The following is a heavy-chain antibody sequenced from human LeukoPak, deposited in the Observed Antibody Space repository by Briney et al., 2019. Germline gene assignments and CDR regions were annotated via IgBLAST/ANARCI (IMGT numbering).Heavy chain of an antibody. CDR3: ARGQTTLRYCSSTSCYGPGNAFDI. CDR1: GGSISSGSYY. V-gene: IGHV4-61*02. D-gene: IGHD2-2*01. J-gene: IGHJ3*02. Sequence: SQTLSLTCTVSGGSISSGSYYWSWIRQPAGKGLEWIGRIYTSGSTNYNPSLKSRVTISVDTSKNQFSLKLSSVTAADTAVYYCARGQTTLRYCSSTSCYGPGNAFDIWGQGTMVTVSS. CDR2: IYTSGST.